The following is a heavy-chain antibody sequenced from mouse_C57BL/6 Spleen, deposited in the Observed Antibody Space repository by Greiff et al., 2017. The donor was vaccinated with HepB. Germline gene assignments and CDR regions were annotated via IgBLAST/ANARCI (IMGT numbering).Heavy chain of an antibody. CDR2: INPNNGGT. CDR1: GYTFTDYN. Sequence: EVQLQQSGPELVKPGASVKIPCKASGYTFTDYNMDWVKQSHGKSLEWIGDINPNNGGTIYNQKFKGKATLTVDKSSSTAYMELRSLTSEDTAVYYGARSGVITTVVFDYWGQGTTLTVSS. J-gene: IGHJ2*01. V-gene: IGHV1-18*01. D-gene: IGHD1-1*01. CDR3: ARSGVITTVVFDY.